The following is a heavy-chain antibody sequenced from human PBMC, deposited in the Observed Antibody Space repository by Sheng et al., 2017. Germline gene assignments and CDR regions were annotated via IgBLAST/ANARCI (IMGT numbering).Heavy chain of an antibody. CDR1: GGSISSSSYY. CDR3: ATYTYYYDKPGY. Sequence: QLQLQESGPGLVKPSETLSLTCTVSGGSISSSSYYWGWIRQPPGKGLEWIGSIYYSGSTYYNPSIKSRVTISVDTSKNQFSLKLSSVTAADTAVYYCATYTYYYDKPGYWGQGTLVTVSS. CDR2: IYYSGST. J-gene: IGHJ4*02. D-gene: IGHD3-22*01. V-gene: IGHV4-39*07.